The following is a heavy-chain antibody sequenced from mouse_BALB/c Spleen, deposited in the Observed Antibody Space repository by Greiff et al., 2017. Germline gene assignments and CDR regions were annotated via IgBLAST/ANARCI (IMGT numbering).Heavy chain of an antibody. V-gene: IGHV6-6*02. CDR3: TRIYYGYDGY. Sequence: EVQRVESGGGLVQPGGSMKLSCVASGFTFSNYWMNWVRQSPEKGLEWVAEIRLKSNNYATHYAESVKGRFTISRDDSKSSVYLQMNNLRAEDTGIYYCTRIYYGYDGYWGQGTTLTVSS. CDR2: IRLKSNNYAT. CDR1: GFTFSNYW. D-gene: IGHD2-2*01. J-gene: IGHJ2*01.